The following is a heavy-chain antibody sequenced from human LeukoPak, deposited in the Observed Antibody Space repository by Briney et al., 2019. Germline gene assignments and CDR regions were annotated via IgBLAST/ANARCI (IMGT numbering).Heavy chain of an antibody. Sequence: SETLSLTCTVSGGSISSSSYYWGWIRQPPGKGLEWIGSIYYSGSTYYNPSLKSRVTISVDTSKNQFSLKLSSVTAADTAVYYCARGGDYEGYFDYWGQGTLVTVSS. V-gene: IGHV4-39*07. CDR3: ARGGDYEGYFDY. CDR2: IYYSGST. CDR1: GGSISSSSYY. D-gene: IGHD4-17*01. J-gene: IGHJ4*02.